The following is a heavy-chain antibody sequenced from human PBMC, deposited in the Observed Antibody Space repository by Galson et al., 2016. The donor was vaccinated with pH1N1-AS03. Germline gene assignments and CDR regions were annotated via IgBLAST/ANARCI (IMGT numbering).Heavy chain of an antibody. CDR1: GFIFSNYA. J-gene: IGHJ3*02. CDR3: ARTSGAYFGSAFDI. V-gene: IGHV3-23*01. CDR2: ITSRGST. Sequence: SLRLSCAASGFIFSNYAMSWVRQAPGKGLEWVSAITSRGSTYYADSVKGRFTISRDNSKNTLYLQMNSLTAEDTAIYYCARTSGAYFGSAFDIWGQGTMVTVSS. D-gene: IGHD1-26*01.